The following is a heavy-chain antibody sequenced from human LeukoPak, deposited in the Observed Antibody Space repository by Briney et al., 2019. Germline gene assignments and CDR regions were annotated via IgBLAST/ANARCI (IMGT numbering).Heavy chain of an antibody. CDR1: GFTFSSYS. CDR2: ISSSSSYI. Sequence: GGSLRLSCAASGFTFSSYSMNWVRQAPGKGLEWVSSISSSSSYIYYADSVKGRFTISRDNAKNSLYLQMNSLRAEDTAVYYCAREWELRGDIDYWGQGTLVTVSS. D-gene: IGHD1-26*01. CDR3: AREWELRGDIDY. J-gene: IGHJ4*02. V-gene: IGHV3-21*01.